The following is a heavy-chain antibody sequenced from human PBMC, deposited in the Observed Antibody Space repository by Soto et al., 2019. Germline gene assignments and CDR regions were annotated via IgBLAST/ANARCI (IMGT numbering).Heavy chain of an antibody. CDR3: ASGYDFWSGYYTGAVMGAFDI. CDR2: ISWNSGSI. D-gene: IGHD3-3*01. CDR1: GFTFDDYA. V-gene: IGHV3-9*01. J-gene: IGHJ3*02. Sequence: PGGSLRLSCAASGFTFDDYAMHWVRQAPGMGLEWVSGISWNSGSIGYADSVKGRFTISRDNAKNSLYLQMNSLRAEDTALYYCASGYDFWSGYYTGAVMGAFDIWGQGTMVTVSS.